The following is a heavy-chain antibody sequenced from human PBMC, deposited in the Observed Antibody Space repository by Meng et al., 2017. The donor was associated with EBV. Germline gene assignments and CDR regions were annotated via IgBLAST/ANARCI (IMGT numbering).Heavy chain of an antibody. J-gene: IGHJ4*02. Sequence: GQVAEGGVGRSHRGTVLVLSGGSSGCIFSCYSMGLRLRPPGKGLDWVAFISYDGSNEWDAGSVKGRFTISRDNSKNTLSLQMNSLRPEDTAIYYCARERTGYYAEYWGQGTLVTVSS. CDR1: GCIFSCYS. V-gene: IGHV3-30-3*01. CDR3: ARERTGYYAEY. CDR2: ISYDGSNE. D-gene: IGHD3/OR15-3a*01.